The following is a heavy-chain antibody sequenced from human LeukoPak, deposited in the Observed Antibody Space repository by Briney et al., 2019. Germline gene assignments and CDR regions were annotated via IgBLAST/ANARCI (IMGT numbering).Heavy chain of an antibody. D-gene: IGHD2-15*01. CDR2: VSGDGSST. V-gene: IGHV3-74*01. Sequence: GGSLRLSCAASGFTFSSYWMHWVRQAPGKGLVWVSRVSGDGSSTAYADSVQGRFIISRDNAKNTLYLQMNSLRVEDTAVYYCARDILSCSGGYCFNDYWGQGTLVTVSS. CDR3: ARDILSCSGGYCFNDY. CDR1: GFTFSSYW. J-gene: IGHJ4*02.